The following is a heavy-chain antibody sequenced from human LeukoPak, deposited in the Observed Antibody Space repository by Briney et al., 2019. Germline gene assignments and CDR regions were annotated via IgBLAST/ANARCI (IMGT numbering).Heavy chain of an antibody. CDR2: INVDGSIT. Sequence: GGSLRLSCAASGFTFGNSWVHWVRHAPGKGLVWVSLINVDGSITTYADSVKGRFTISRDNARNTVSLQMNSLTIEDTAVYYCVVVVEPPDSDGFDVWGQGTMITVSS. J-gene: IGHJ3*01. D-gene: IGHD1-14*01. CDR1: GFTFGNSW. V-gene: IGHV3-74*01. CDR3: VVVVEPPDSDGFDV.